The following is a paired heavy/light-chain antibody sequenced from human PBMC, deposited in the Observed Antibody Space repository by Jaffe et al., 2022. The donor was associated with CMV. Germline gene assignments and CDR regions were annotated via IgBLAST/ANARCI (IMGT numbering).Light chain of an antibody. CDR1: SSSIGSNF. Sequence: QSVLTQPPSASGTPGQRVTISCSGTSSSIGSNFVYWYQQLPGAAPKLLIYRNNQRPSGVPDRFSGSKSGTSASLAISGLRSEDEADYYCATWDDSLSGFYVLGTGTKVTVL. J-gene: IGLJ1*01. CDR2: RNN. CDR3: ATWDDSLSGFYV. V-gene: IGLV1-47*01.
Heavy chain of an antibody. J-gene: IGHJ3*02. D-gene: IGHD1-1*01. CDR1: GDSISTSGYC. CDR3: ARLPPRVQLDISEALAI. Sequence: QPQLQESGPGLVKPSETLSLTCTVSGDSISTSGYCWGWIRQPPGRGLEWIGSICYSGTTYFNPSLKSRVTISVDSSENHFSLSLSSATAADTGVYYCARLPPRVQLDISEALAIWGQGTVVTVSS. V-gene: IGHV4-39*02. CDR2: ICYSGTT.